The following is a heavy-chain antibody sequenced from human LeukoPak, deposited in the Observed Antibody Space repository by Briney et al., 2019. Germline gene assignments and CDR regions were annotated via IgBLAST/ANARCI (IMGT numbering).Heavy chain of an antibody. CDR2: IYYSGST. V-gene: IGHV4-59*12. D-gene: IGHD2-2*01. CDR1: GGSISSYY. J-gene: IGHJ5*02. CDR3: ALVVPAARTPGDPTRYPWFDP. Sequence: SETLSLTCTVSGGSISSYYWSWIRQTPGKGLEWIGYIYYSGSTNYNPSLKSRVTISVDTSKDQFSLKLSSVTAADTAVYYCALVVPAARTPGDPTRYPWFDPWGQGTLVTVSS.